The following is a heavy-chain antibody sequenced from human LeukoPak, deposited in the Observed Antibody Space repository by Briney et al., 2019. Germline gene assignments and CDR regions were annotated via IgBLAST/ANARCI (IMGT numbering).Heavy chain of an antibody. Sequence: SVKVSCKASGGTFSSYAISWVRQAPGQGLEWMGRIIPILGIANYAQKFQGRVTITADKSTSTAYMELSSLRSEDTAVYYCARDPPSGSYGGFWGQGTLVTVSS. D-gene: IGHD3-10*01. CDR3: ARDPPSGSYGGF. CDR1: GGTFSSYA. V-gene: IGHV1-69*04. CDR2: IIPILGIA. J-gene: IGHJ4*02.